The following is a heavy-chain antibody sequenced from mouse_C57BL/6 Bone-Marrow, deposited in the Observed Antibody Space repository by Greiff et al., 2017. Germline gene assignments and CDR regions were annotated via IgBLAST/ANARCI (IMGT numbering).Heavy chain of an antibody. V-gene: IGHV1-59*01. CDR1: GYTFTSYW. Sequence: QVQLQQPGAELVRPGTSVKLSCKASGYTFTSYWMHWVKQRPGQGLEWIGVIDPSDSYTNYNQKFKGKATLTVDTSSSTAYMQLSGLTSEDAAVYYCTRGYDGSSCPHVGYFDVWGTGTTVTVSS. CDR3: TRGYDGSSCPHVGYFDV. D-gene: IGHD1-1*01. CDR2: IDPSDSYT. J-gene: IGHJ1*03.